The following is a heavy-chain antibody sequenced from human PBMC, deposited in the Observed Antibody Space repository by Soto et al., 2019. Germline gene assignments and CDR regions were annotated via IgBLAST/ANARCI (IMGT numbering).Heavy chain of an antibody. CDR1: GFTVSSNY. D-gene: IGHD5-12*01. CDR3: ARVISGYDFVYYYYMDV. CDR2: IYSGGST. V-gene: IGHV3-66*01. J-gene: IGHJ6*03. Sequence: GFPRLSCAASGFTVSSNYMSWVRQAPGKGLEWVSVIYSGGSTYYADSVKGRFTISRDNSKNTLYLQMNSLRAEDTAVYYCARVISGYDFVYYYYMDVWGTGTTVTVS.